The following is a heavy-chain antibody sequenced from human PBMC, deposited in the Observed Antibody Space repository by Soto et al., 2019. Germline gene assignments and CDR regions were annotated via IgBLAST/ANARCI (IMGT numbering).Heavy chain of an antibody. CDR2: ISGSGGST. D-gene: IGHD2-15*01. V-gene: IGHV3-23*01. J-gene: IGHJ4*02. CDR3: AKDRCSGGSCYSGFDY. Sequence: PGGSLRLSCAASGFTFSIYAMSWVRQAPGKGLEWVSAISGSGGSTYYADSVKGRFTISRDNSKNTLYLQMNSLRAEDTAVYYCAKDRCSGGSCYSGFDYWGQGTLVTVSS. CDR1: GFTFSIYA.